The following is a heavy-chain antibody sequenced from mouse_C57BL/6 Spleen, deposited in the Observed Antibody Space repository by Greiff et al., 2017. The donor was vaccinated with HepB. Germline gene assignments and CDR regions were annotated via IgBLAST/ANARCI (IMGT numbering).Heavy chain of an antibody. Sequence: VQLQQSGAELAKPGASVKLSCKASGYTFTSYWMHWVKQRPGQGLEWIGYINPSSGYTKYNQKFKDKATLTADKSSSTAYMQLSSLTYEDSAVYYCARDGGTAYYSNYYYAMDYWGQGTSVTVSS. V-gene: IGHV1-7*01. J-gene: IGHJ4*01. CDR2: INPSSGYT. CDR1: GYTFTSYW. CDR3: ARDGGTAYYSNYYYAMDY. D-gene: IGHD2-5*01.